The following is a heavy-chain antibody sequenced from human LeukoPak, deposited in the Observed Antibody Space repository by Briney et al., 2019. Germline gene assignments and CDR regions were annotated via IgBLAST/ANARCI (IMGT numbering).Heavy chain of an antibody. CDR1: GITFSHYW. CDR2: TNTDGSST. D-gene: IGHD3-22*01. J-gene: IGHJ4*02. V-gene: IGHV3-74*01. CDR3: VPSDSSGLD. Sequence: GGSLRLSCEASGITFSHYWMHWARQAPGKGLVWVSRTNTDGSSTSYMDSVKGRFTVSRDNAKNTIYLQMNSLRAEDTAVYYCVPSDSSGLDWGQGTLVTVSS.